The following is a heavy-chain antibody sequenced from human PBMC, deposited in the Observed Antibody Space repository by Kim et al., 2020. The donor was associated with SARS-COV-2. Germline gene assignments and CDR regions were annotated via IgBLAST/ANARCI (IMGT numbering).Heavy chain of an antibody. CDR2: IGSAGDT. J-gene: IGHJ6*02. D-gene: IGHD3-9*01. CDR3: ARDGVDILTGFRGGMDV. V-gene: IGHV3-13*01. CDR1: GFTFSRYD. Sequence: GGSLRLSCVASGFTFSRYDMHWVRQVTGKGLEWVSTIGSAGDTYYPGSVKGRFTISRENAKNSLYLQMNSLRAGDTAVYYCARDGVDILTGFRGGMDVWGQGTTVTVSS.